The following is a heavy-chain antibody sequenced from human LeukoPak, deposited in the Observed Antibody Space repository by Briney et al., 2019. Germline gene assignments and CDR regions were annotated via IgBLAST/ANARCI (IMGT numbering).Heavy chain of an antibody. CDR3: ARDYYDSSGFGAFDI. CDR1: GYTFTAYY. Sequence: LAASVKVSCTASGYTFTAYYMHWVRQAPGQGLEWMGWINPNSRGTNYAQKFKGRVTMTRDTSISTAYMELSRLRSDDTAVYYCARDYYDSSGFGAFDIWGQGTMVTVSS. D-gene: IGHD3-22*01. V-gene: IGHV1-2*03. J-gene: IGHJ3*02. CDR2: INPNSRGT.